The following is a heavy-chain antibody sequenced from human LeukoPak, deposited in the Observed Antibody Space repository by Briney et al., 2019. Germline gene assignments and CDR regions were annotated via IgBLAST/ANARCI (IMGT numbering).Heavy chain of an antibody. CDR3: AKSDTSDSLGDY. CDR2: IYPGDSET. J-gene: IGHJ4*02. Sequence: GESLKISCKGSGYSFSSYWIGWVRQMPGKGLEWMGIIYPGDSETRYSPSFQGQVTISADKSISTAYLQWGSLKASDTAMYYCAKSDTSDSLGDYWGQGTLVTVSS. D-gene: IGHD3-22*01. CDR1: GYSFSSYW. V-gene: IGHV5-51*01.